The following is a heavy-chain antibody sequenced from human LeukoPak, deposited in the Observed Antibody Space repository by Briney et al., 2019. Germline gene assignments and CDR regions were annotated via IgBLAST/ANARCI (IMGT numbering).Heavy chain of an antibody. V-gene: IGHV4-59*01. CDR1: GGSISSYY. J-gene: IGHJ4*02. CDR2: IYYNGNT. D-gene: IGHD6-19*01. Sequence: SETLSLTCTVSGGSISSYYWSWLRQPPGKGLQWIGYIYYNGNTNYNPSLKSRVTITVDTSKNHFSLRLSSVTAADTAVYYCASQYSSAWYYFDYWGQGALVSVSS. CDR3: ASQYSSAWYYFDY.